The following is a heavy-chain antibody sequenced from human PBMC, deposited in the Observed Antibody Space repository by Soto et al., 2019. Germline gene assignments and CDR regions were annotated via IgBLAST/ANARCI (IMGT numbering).Heavy chain of an antibody. CDR1: GYTFTSYA. V-gene: IGHV1-3*01. CDR3: VRAGVLGWFDP. CDR2: INAGNGNT. Sequence: ASVKVSCKASGYTFTSYAMHWVRQAPGQRLEWMGWINAGNGNTKYSQKFQGRVTITRDTSASTAYMELRSLRSEDTAVYYCVRAGVLGWFDPWGQGTLVTVSS. J-gene: IGHJ5*02. D-gene: IGHD2-8*01.